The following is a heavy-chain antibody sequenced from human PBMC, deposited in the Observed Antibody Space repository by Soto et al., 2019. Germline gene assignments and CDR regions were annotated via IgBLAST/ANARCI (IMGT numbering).Heavy chain of an antibody. CDR1: GFTFSTYG. V-gene: IGHV3-30*18. J-gene: IGHJ4*02. D-gene: IGHD5-18*01. CDR3: AKGFSYSVIDY. CDR2: ISYDGSNK. Sequence: QVQLVESGGGVVQPGRSLRLSCAASGFTFSTYGMHWVRQAPGKGLEWVAVISYDGSNKYYADSVKGRFTLSRDNSKNPLYLQMSSLRAEDTAVYYCAKGFSYSVIDYWGQGTLVTVSS.